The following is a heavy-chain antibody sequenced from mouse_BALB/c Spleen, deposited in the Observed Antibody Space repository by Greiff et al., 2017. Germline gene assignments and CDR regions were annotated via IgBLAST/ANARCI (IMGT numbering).Heavy chain of an antibody. CDR1: GFTFSSYA. V-gene: IGHV5-9-3*01. CDR2: ISSGGSYT. CDR3: ARPDYFDY. Sequence: EVKLVESGGGLVKPGGSLKLSCAASGFTFSSYAMSWVRQTPEKRLEWVATISSGGSYTYYPDSVKGRFTISRDNAKNTLYLQMSSLRSEDTAMYYCARPDYFDYWGQGTTLTVAS. J-gene: IGHJ2*01.